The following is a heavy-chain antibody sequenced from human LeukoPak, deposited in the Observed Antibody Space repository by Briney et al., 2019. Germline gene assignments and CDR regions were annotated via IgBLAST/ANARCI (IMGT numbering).Heavy chain of an antibody. Sequence: ASVKVSCKASGYTFSDFYIHWVRQAPGQGLEYVGWITPKSGDTYSPQRFQGRVTMTRDASISTAYMELSSLRSDDTAAYFCARVRLADERAWAYWGQGTLVTVSS. CDR1: GYTFSDFY. D-gene: IGHD3-3*02. CDR2: ITPKSGDT. V-gene: IGHV1-2*02. CDR3: ARVRLADERAWAY. J-gene: IGHJ4*02.